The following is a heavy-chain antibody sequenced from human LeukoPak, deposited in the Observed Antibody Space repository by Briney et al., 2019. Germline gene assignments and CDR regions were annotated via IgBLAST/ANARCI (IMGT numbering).Heavy chain of an antibody. CDR1: GGSISSYY. Sequence: SETLSLTCTVSGGSISSYYWSWIRQPPGKGLEWIGYIYYSGSTNYNPSLKSRVTISVDTSKHQFSLKLSSVTAADTAVYYCAGQVRDYDFWSGYWIDPWGQGTLVTVSS. CDR2: IYYSGST. V-gene: IGHV4-59*08. J-gene: IGHJ5*02. CDR3: AGQVRDYDFWSGYWIDP. D-gene: IGHD3-3*01.